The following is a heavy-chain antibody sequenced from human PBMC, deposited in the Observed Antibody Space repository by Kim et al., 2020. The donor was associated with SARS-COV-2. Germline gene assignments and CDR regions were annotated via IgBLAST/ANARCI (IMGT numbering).Heavy chain of an antibody. J-gene: IGHJ4*02. Sequence: DRFTISMDNAKNSLYLQMNSLRAEDTALYYCAKDYQKAILGVVIWYYFDYWGQGTLVTVSS. CDR3: AKDYQKAILGVVIWYYFDY. V-gene: IGHV3-9*01. D-gene: IGHD3-3*01.